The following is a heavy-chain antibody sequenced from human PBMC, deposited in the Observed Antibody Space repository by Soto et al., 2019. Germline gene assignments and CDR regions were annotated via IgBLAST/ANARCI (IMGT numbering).Heavy chain of an antibody. J-gene: IGHJ5*02. CDR3: TRDQGGSYDSWFDP. Sequence: EVQVVESGGGLVNPGGSLRLSCSFTFSMYSMNWVRQAPGKGLEWVASISSGGIYIKYADSVKGRFTISRDNAKNSVSLQMNSLKVEDTAVYYCTRDQGGSYDSWFDPWGQGTLVIVSS. V-gene: IGHV3-21*06. CDR1: FTFSMYS. CDR2: ISSGGIYI. D-gene: IGHD1-26*01.